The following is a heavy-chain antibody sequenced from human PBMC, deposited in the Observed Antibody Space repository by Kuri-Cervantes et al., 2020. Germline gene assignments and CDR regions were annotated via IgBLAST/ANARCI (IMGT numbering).Heavy chain of an antibody. CDR2: ISWSGGSI. CDR1: GFTFVDYA. Sequence: SLKISCAASGFTFVDYAMHWVRQAPGKGLEWVSGISWSGGSIAYADSVKGRFTISRDNAKNSLFLQMNSLRAGDTAVYYCASYHYNFWSGYDAVDIWGQGTMVTVSS. CDR3: ASYHYNFWSGYDAVDI. J-gene: IGHJ3*02. V-gene: IGHV3-9*01. D-gene: IGHD3-3*01.